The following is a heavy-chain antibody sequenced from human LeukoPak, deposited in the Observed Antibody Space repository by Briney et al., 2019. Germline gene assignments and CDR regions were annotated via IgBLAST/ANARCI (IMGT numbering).Heavy chain of an antibody. Sequence: SETLSLTCAVSGASVSSSTYSWSWIRQPPGKGLEWIGYIYYSGTPNYNPTLKSRVTMSVDTSKNQFSLKLSSVTAADTAVYYCARHGGSYDFDFWGQGTLVTVSS. V-gene: IGHV4-61*01. CDR2: IYYSGTP. D-gene: IGHD1-26*01. J-gene: IGHJ4*02. CDR3: ARHGGSYDFDF. CDR1: GASVSSSTYS.